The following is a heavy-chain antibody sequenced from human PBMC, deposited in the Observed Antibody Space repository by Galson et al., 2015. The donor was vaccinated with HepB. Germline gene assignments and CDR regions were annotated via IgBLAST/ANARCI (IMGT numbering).Heavy chain of an antibody. CDR3: ASFIAVAGHFDY. CDR2: IYYSGST. CDR1: GGSFSGYY. Sequence: ETLSLTCAVYGGSFSGYYWSWIRQPPGKGLEWIGYIYYSGSTNYNPSLKSRVTISVDTSKNQFSLKLSSVTAADTAVYYCASFIAVAGHFDYWGQGTLVTVSS. J-gene: IGHJ4*02. V-gene: IGHV4-59*01. D-gene: IGHD6-19*01.